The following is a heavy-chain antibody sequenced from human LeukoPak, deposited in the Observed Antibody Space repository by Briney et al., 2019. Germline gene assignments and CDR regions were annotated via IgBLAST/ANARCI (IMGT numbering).Heavy chain of an antibody. J-gene: IGHJ4*02. Sequence: SETLSLTCTVSGGSISSSSYYWGWIRQPPGKGLEWIGSIYYSGSTNYNPSLKSRVSISVDKSKNQFSLRLSSVTAADTAVYYCARGGSSGPDYWGQGTLVTVSS. CDR3: ARGGSSGPDY. D-gene: IGHD6-19*01. CDR2: IYYSGST. CDR1: GGSISSSSYY. V-gene: IGHV4-39*07.